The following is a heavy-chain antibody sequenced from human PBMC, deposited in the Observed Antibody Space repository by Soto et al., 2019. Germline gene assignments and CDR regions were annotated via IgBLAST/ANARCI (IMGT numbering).Heavy chain of an antibody. CDR1: RFTFSSYV. CDR2: ISAGGSST. Sequence: GGSLRLSCAASRFTFSSYVMSWVRQAPGKGLEWVSTISAGGSSTYYADSVKGRFTISRDNSKNTLYLQMNSLRPEDTAVYYCAKEGALGLYYFDYWGQGTLVTVSS. J-gene: IGHJ4*02. CDR3: AKEGALGLYYFDY. D-gene: IGHD3-10*01. V-gene: IGHV3-23*01.